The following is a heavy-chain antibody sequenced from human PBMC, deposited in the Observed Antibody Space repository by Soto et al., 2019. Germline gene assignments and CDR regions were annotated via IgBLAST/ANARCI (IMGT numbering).Heavy chain of an antibody. D-gene: IGHD3-10*01. V-gene: IGHV3-23*01. J-gene: IGHJ4*02. CDR1: GFTFSSYA. CDR3: AKGVVPYYYGSGSLNYFDY. Sequence: GGSLRLSCAASGFTFSSYAMSWVRQAPGKGLEWVSAISGSGGSTYYADSVKGRFTISRDNSKNTLYLQMNSLRAEDTAVYYCAKGVVPYYYGSGSLNYFDYWGQGTLVTVSS. CDR2: ISGSGGST.